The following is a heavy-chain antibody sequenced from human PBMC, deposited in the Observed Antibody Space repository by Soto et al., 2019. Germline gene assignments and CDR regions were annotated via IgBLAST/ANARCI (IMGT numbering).Heavy chain of an antibody. J-gene: IGHJ4*02. CDR1: GVTFSSYA. CDR2: LYGSGGGI. D-gene: IGHD5-12*01. Sequence: LRVSCAASGVTFSSYAMIWIRQVPGKRLEWVSGLYGSGGGIHYADSVKGRFTISRDNSAYSVYLQMNDLRVEDSAVYYCAKDAVSLDGVWLAHDWGQGTVVTVSS. CDR3: AKDAVSLDGVWLAHD. V-gene: IGHV3-23*01.